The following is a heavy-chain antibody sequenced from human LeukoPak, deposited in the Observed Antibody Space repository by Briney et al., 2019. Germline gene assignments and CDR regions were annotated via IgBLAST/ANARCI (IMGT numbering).Heavy chain of an antibody. CDR3: ARDPSNSVGNRVYFDF. D-gene: IGHD5/OR15-5a*01. V-gene: IGHV1-3*01. Sequence: GASVKVSCKASGYTFTSYAMHWVRQAPGQRFEWMGWINAGNGNTKYSQKLQGRVTITRDTSASTAYMELSSLRSEDTAVYYCARDPSNSVGNRVYFDFWGQGTLVTVS. CDR2: INAGNGNT. J-gene: IGHJ4*02. CDR1: GYTFTSYA.